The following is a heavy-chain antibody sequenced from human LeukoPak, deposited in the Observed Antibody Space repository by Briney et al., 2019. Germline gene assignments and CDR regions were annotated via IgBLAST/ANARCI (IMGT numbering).Heavy chain of an antibody. Sequence: GGSLRLSCAASGFTFSSYWMSWVRQAPGKGLEWVANIRQDGSEKYYVDSVKGRFTISRDNAKNSLYLQMNSLRAEDTAVYYCARDRSSSGWYFDYWGQGTLVTVSS. CDR3: ARDRSSSGWYFDY. D-gene: IGHD6-19*01. CDR1: GFTFSSYW. CDR2: IRQDGSEK. V-gene: IGHV3-7*01. J-gene: IGHJ4*02.